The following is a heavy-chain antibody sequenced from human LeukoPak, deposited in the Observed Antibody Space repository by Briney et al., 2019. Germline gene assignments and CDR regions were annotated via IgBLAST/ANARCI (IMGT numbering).Heavy chain of an antibody. J-gene: IGHJ4*02. CDR1: GYTFTSKF. CDR2: ISPRGGSA. V-gene: IGHV1-46*01. D-gene: IGHD3-3*01. Sequence: ASVRASCKAFGYTFTSKFMHSVGQAAGQGREWMGGISPRGGSATFAQKLHGRVTLTRDMSTSTDYLKLSSLRSEDTAVYYCARAQRITIFGVVIRGHPGGYYFDYWGQGTLAIVSS. CDR3: ARAQRITIFGVVIRGHPGGYYFDY.